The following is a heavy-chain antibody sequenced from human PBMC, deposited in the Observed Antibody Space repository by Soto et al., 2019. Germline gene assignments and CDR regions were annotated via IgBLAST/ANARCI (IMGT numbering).Heavy chain of an antibody. Sequence: PSETLSLTCAVYGGSFSGYYWSWIRQPPGKGLEWIGEINHSGSTNYNPSLKSRVTISVDTSKNQFSLKLSSVTAADTAVYYCARGSYKGTEEELRRNWFDPWGQGTLVTVSS. CDR2: INHSGST. CDR1: GGSFSGYY. V-gene: IGHV4-34*01. J-gene: IGHJ5*02. CDR3: ARGSYKGTEEELRRNWFDP. D-gene: IGHD1-7*01.